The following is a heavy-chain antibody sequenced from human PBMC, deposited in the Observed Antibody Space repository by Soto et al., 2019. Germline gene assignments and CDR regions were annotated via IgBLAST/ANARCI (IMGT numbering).Heavy chain of an antibody. CDR2: IHYSGTT. CDR3: ARYNSYAIDY. CDR1: GTSIRSYY. Sequence: VQLQESGPGLVKPSETLSLTCTVSGTSIRSYYWSWIRQPPGKGLAWIANIHYSGTTNYNPSLASRVTLSVDTSKNQFSLKMTSVTAADRAMYFCARYNSYAIDYWGRGTLVTVSS. J-gene: IGHJ4*02. V-gene: IGHV4-59*01. D-gene: IGHD2-8*01.